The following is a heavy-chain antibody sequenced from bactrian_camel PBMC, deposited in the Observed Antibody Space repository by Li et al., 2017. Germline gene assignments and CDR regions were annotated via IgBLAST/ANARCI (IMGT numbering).Heavy chain of an antibody. D-gene: IGHD6*01. CDR3: ATIRWMVVTGSHAGFGY. J-gene: IGHJ6*01. CDR1: GFTFSNYV. CDR2: IESGGTKT. Sequence: VQLVESGGGLVQPGGSLRLSCAASGFTFSNYVMSWVRQAPGKGLEWVSTIESGGTKTYYADSVKGQFTISRDNAKNTVYLQMNSLKSEDTALYYCATIRWMVVTGSHAGFGYWGQGTQVTVS. V-gene: IGHV3S40*01.